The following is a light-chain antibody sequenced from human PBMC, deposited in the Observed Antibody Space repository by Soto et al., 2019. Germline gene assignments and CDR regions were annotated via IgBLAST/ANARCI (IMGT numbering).Light chain of an antibody. CDR2: LGS. J-gene: IGKJ3*01. V-gene: IGKV2-28*01. Sequence: DILMTQSPFSLAVTPGEPASISCRSSQSLLHSNGYTYLDWYLPKPLQSPQLLIYLGSHRASVVPDRFSGSGSGTDFILKISRVEAGDVGVYYCMQALQTPPTFGPGTRVDI. CDR1: QSLLHSNGYTY. CDR3: MQALQTPPT.